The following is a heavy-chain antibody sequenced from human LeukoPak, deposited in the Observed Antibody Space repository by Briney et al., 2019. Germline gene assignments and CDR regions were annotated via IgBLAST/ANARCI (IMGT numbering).Heavy chain of an antibody. Sequence: GGSLRLSCAASGFAFSSYGMNWVRQAPGKGLEWVSYISSSGSTIDYADSVKGRFTISRDNAKNSLYLQMNSLRAEDTAVYYCSRLRGYSYGYAGYWGQGTLVTVSS. CDR2: ISSSGSTI. CDR1: GFAFSSYG. J-gene: IGHJ4*02. CDR3: SRLRGYSYGYAGY. V-gene: IGHV3-48*04. D-gene: IGHD5-18*01.